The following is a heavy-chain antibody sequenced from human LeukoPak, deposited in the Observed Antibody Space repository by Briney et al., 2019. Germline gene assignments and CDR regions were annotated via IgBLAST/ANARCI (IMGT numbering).Heavy chain of an antibody. D-gene: IGHD3-22*01. CDR2: IYYSGST. Sequence: SETLSLTCTVSSRSISSYYWSWIRQPPGKGLEWIGYIYYSGSTNYNPSLKSRVTISVDTSKNQFPLKLSSAAAADTAVYYCAGEEGYYDSSGYWAGNFDYWGQGTLVTVSS. CDR1: SRSISSYY. CDR3: AGEEGYYDSSGYWAGNFDY. V-gene: IGHV4-59*01. J-gene: IGHJ4*02.